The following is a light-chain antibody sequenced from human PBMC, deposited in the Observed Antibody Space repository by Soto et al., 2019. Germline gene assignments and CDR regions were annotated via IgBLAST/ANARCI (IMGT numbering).Light chain of an antibody. CDR2: DVS. CDR3: SSYTSSSFLV. Sequence: QSALTQPASVSGSPGQSITISCTGTSSDVGGYDYVSWYQQHPGKAPKLMIYDVSNRPLGVSNRFSGSKSGNTASLTISGLQAEDEDEYYCSSYTSSSFLVFGGGTKLTVL. CDR1: SSDVGGYDY. V-gene: IGLV2-14*03. J-gene: IGLJ2*01.